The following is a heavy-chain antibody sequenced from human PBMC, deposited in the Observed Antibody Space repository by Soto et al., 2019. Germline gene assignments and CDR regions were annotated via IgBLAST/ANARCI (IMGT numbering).Heavy chain of an antibody. Sequence: PSETLSLTCAVYGGSFSGYYWSWIRQSPGKGLEWIGEINHSGSTNYNPSLKSRVTISVDTSKNQFSLKLSSVTAADTAVYYCAREGQNNWFDPWGQGTLVTVSS. J-gene: IGHJ5*02. V-gene: IGHV4-34*01. CDR3: AREGQNNWFDP. CDR2: INHSGST. CDR1: GGSFSGYY.